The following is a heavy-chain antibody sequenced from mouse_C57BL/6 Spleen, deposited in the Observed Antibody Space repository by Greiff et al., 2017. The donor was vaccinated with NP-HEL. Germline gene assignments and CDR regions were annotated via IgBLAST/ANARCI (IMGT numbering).Heavy chain of an antibody. D-gene: IGHD2-1*01. V-gene: IGHV1-58*01. J-gene: IGHJ4*01. CDR1: GYTFTSYG. CDR3: ARSPYGNYGGDAMDY. CDR2: IYLGNGYT. Sequence: EVQLVESGPELVRPGSSVKMSCKTSGYTFTSYGINWVKQRPGQGLEWIGYIYLGNGYTEYNEKFKGKATLTSDTSSSTAYMQLSSLASEDSAIYFCARSPYGNYGGDAMDYWGQGTSVTVSS.